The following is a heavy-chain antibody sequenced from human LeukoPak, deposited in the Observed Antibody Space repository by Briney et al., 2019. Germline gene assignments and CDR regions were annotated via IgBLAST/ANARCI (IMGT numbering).Heavy chain of an antibody. J-gene: IGHJ5*02. Sequence: SETLSLTCAVYGGSFSGYYWSWIRQPPGKGLEWIGEINHSGSTNYNPSLKSRVTISVDTSKNQFSLKLSSVTAADTAVYYCVRPRIAVARSWFDPWGQGTLVTVSS. CDR1: GGSFSGYY. CDR2: INHSGST. V-gene: IGHV4-34*01. D-gene: IGHD6-19*01. CDR3: VRPRIAVARSWFDP.